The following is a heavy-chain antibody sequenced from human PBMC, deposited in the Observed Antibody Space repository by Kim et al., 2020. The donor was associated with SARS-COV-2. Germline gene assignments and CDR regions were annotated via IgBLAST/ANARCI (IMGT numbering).Heavy chain of an antibody. D-gene: IGHD3-10*01. CDR3: AREGFTMVRGVIIFDP. V-gene: IGHV1-69*01. Sequence: KFQGRVTITADESTSTAYMELSSLRSEDTAVYYCAREGFTMVRGVIIFDPWGQGTLVTVSS. J-gene: IGHJ5*02.